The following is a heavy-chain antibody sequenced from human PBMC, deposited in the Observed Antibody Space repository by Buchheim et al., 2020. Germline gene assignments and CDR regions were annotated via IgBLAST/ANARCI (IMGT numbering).Heavy chain of an antibody. CDR2: ISYDGSNK. CDR1: GFTFSSYA. J-gene: IGHJ4*02. D-gene: IGHD3-22*01. Sequence: QVQLVESGGGVVQPGRSLRLSCAASGFTFSSYAMHWVRQAPGKGLEWVAVISYDGSNKYYADSVKGRFTISRDNSKNTLYLRMNSLRAEDTAVYYCARDPDYYDSSGYAFDYWGQGTL. V-gene: IGHV3-30*04. CDR3: ARDPDYYDSSGYAFDY.